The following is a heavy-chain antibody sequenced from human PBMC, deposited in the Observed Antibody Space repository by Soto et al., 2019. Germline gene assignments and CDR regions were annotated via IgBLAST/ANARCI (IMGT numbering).Heavy chain of an antibody. D-gene: IGHD2-2*01. CDR2: IGAADDP. CDR1: GFFFNNYD. V-gene: IGHV3-13*05. J-gene: IGHJ6*02. Sequence: QLVESGGGLTQAGGSLRLSCVGSGFFFNNYDMHWVRQVRGKGLEWVSAIGAADDPYYSVSVKGRFIVSRDNAQNSWFLKRNNLRAADTAVYFCARAYKGQLPRRGDYYYALDVWGRGTTVTVSS. CDR3: ARAYKGQLPRRGDYYYALDV.